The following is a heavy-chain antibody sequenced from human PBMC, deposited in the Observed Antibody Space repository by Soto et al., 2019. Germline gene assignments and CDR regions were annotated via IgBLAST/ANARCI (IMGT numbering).Heavy chain of an antibody. CDR1: GFTFSDYW. V-gene: IGHV3-74*01. J-gene: IGHJ5*02. CDR3: AKSNWFDP. Sequence: GGSLRLSCAASGFTFSDYWMNWVRQAPGKGLVWASRIDSDGSSTSYADSVKGRFTISRDNAKNTLYLQMNSLRAEDTAVYYCAKSNWFDPWGQGSLVTVSS. CDR2: IDSDGSST.